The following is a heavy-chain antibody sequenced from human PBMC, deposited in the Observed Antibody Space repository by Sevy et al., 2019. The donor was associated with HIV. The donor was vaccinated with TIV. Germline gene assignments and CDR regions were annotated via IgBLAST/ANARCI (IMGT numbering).Heavy chain of an antibody. CDR3: AREGCSKPHDY. Sequence: GSLRLSCAASGFTFSSYAMSWVRQAPGKGLEWVSTLSFGCGKISYADSVKGRFTISTDNSKNTLYLQMHSLRAEDTAVYYCAREGCSKPHDYWGQGTLVTVSS. V-gene: IGHV3-23*01. D-gene: IGHD3-10*02. J-gene: IGHJ4*02. CDR1: GFTFSSYA. CDR2: LSFGCGKI.